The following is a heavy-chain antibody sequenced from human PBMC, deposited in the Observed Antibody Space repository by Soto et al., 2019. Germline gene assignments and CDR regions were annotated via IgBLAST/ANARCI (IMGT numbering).Heavy chain of an antibody. CDR1: GFTFSSYG. CDR3: ARDGEDIVVVPAAATAHYYYMDV. CDR2: IWYDGSNK. V-gene: IGHV3-33*01. Sequence: GGSLRLSCAASGFTFSSYGMHWVRQAPGKGLEWVAVIWYDGSNKYYADSVKGRFTLSRDNSKNTLYLQMNSLRAEDTAVYYCARDGEDIVVVPAAATAHYYYMDVWGKGTTVTVSS. D-gene: IGHD2-2*01. J-gene: IGHJ6*03.